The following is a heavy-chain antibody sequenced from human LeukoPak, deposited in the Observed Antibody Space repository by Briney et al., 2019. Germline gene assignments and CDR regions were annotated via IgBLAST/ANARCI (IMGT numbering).Heavy chain of an antibody. V-gene: IGHV4-4*09. CDR2: IYTSGNT. Sequence: PSETLSLTCAVSGDSISTYYWSWIRQSPGKGLEWMGYIYTSGNTKYNPSLKSRVTMSVDTSKNQFSLRLRSVTAADTAVYYCARLEVLQWFGEPRYKWFDPWGQGTLVTVSS. D-gene: IGHD3-10*01. CDR1: GDSISTYY. CDR3: ARLEVLQWFGEPRYKWFDP. J-gene: IGHJ5*02.